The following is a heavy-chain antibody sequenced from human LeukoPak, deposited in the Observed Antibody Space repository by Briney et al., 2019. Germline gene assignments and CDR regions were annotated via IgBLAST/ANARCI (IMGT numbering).Heavy chain of an antibody. CDR1: GFTFSSYA. V-gene: IGHV3-23*01. J-gene: IGHJ4*02. CDR2: ISGSGGST. D-gene: IGHD5-12*01. CDR3: AKDLKATIPVE. Sequence: GGSLRLSCAASGFTFSSYAMSWVGRAPGKGLEWVSAISGSGGSTYYADSVKGRFTISRDNSKNTLYLQMNSLRAEDTAVYYCAKDLKATIPVEWGQGTLVTVSS.